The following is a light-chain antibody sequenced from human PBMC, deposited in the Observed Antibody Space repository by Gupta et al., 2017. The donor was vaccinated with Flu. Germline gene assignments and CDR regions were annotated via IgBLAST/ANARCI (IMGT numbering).Light chain of an antibody. CDR2: WAS. J-gene: IGKJ2*01. CDR3: QRNECNPPVT. CDR1: QSSSYSANKKNY. V-gene: IGKV4-1*01. Sequence: LGESATITCKARQSSSYSANKKNYIAWSKQKPGQPTKLLIYWASTRESGVADRFSGSGCGTDSTLTISSRQVEDVAVSSCQRNECNPPVTFGQGTKVEIK.